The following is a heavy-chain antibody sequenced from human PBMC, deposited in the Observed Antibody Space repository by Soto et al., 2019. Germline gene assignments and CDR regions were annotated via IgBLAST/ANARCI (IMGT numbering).Heavy chain of an antibody. CDR2: IWYDGSNK. D-gene: IGHD3-22*01. Sequence: QVQLVESGGGVVQPGRSLRLSCAASGFTFSSYGMHWVRQAPGKGLEWVAVIWYDGSNKYYADSVKGRFTISRDNSKKTLYLQMNSLRAEDTAVYYCAREGIYYYDSSGDWYFDLWGRGTLVTVSS. V-gene: IGHV3-33*01. CDR1: GFTFSSYG. CDR3: AREGIYYYDSSGDWYFDL. J-gene: IGHJ2*01.